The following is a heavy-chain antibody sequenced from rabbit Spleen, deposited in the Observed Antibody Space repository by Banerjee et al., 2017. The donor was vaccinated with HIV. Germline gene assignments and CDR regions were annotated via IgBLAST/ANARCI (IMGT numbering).Heavy chain of an antibody. CDR2: INTYTGKP. Sequence: QEQLVESGGGLVRPEGSLKLSCKASGFSFSNKAVMCWVRQAPGKGLQWIACINTYTGKPVYATWAKGRFTISRTSSTTVTLQMTSLTAADTATYFCARDLVAVIGWNFNWWGQGTLVTVS. D-gene: IGHD1-1*01. CDR1: GFSFSNKAV. CDR3: ARDLVAVIGWNFNW. J-gene: IGHJ4*01. V-gene: IGHV1S45*01.